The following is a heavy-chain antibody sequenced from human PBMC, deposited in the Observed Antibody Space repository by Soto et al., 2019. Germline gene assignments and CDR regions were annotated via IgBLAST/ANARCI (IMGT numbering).Heavy chain of an antibody. D-gene: IGHD3-9*01. Sequence: SETLSLTCSVSGGSIRDYFWTWIRQPPGKGLEWIGYISSSGTINYNSSLKSRVTISLDTSRNHFSLKLSSVTAADTAVYFCARDRKLVIPGNYYYYGMDVWGQGTTVTAP. CDR1: GGSIRDYF. CDR2: ISSSGTI. V-gene: IGHV4-59*01. J-gene: IGHJ6*02. CDR3: ARDRKLVIPGNYYYYGMDV.